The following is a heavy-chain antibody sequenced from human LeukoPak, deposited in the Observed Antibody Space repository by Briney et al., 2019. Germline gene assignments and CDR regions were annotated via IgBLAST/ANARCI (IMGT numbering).Heavy chain of an antibody. D-gene: IGHD5-18*01. CDR1: GGSFSGYY. J-gene: IGHJ4*02. Sequence: SETLSLTCAVYGGSFSGYYWSWIRQPPGKGLEWIGEISHSGSTNYNPSLKSRVTISVDTSKNQFSLKLSSVTAADTAVYYCARGGWEVDTAMAYYFDYWGQGTLVTVSS. CDR3: ARGGWEVDTAMAYYFDY. CDR2: ISHSGST. V-gene: IGHV4-34*01.